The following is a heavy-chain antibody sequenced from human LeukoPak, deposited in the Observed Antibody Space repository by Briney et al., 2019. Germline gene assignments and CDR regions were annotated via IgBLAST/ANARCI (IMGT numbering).Heavy chain of an antibody. CDR1: GFTFSSYA. CDR2: ISGSGGST. D-gene: IGHD5-18*01. Sequence: GGSLRLSCAASGFTFSSYAMSWVRQAPGKGLEWVSAISGSGGSTYYADSVKSRFTISRDNAKNSLYLQMNSLRDEDTAVYYCARGGSGYSYGKIDSWGQGILVTVSS. J-gene: IGHJ4*02. V-gene: IGHV3-23*01. CDR3: ARGGSGYSYGKIDS.